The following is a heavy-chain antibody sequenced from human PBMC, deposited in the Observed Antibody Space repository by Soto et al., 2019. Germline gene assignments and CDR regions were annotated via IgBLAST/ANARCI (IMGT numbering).Heavy chain of an antibody. CDR1: GFIFSNYP. J-gene: IGHJ4*02. CDR2: ISGSGGTT. CDR3: ANCPVRTTIWFDY. Sequence: VQLLESGGGLVQPGGSLRLSCAASGFIFSNYPMTWVRQAPGKGLERVSTISGSGGTTYYTDSVKVRFTISRDNSKNTLYLQMDSLTDGDTAVYYCANCPVRTTIWFDYWCQGTLVNVSS. V-gene: IGHV3-23*01. D-gene: IGHD3-3*01.